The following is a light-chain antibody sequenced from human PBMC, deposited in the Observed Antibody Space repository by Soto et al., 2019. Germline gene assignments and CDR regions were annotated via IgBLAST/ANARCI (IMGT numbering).Light chain of an antibody. V-gene: IGKV4-1*01. CDR3: HQYYLTPYT. CDR1: QSVLYSSNSKNY. Sequence: DIVLTQSPDSLAVSLGERATINCKSRQSVLYSSNSKNYLAWYQQKPGQPPKLLIYWASTRESGVPDRFSGSGSETDFTLTISSLQAEDVAVYFCHQYYLTPYTFGQETKLEIK. J-gene: IGKJ2*01. CDR2: WAS.